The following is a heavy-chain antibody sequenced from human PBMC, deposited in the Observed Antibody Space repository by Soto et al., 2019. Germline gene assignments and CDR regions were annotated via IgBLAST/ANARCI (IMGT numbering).Heavy chain of an antibody. J-gene: IGHJ5*02. CDR3: ARHRHPRGTVGATSPLDP. Sequence: GGSLRLSCAISGFSISSNYLSWVRQAPGKGLEWVSVHHSGGSTYYADSVQGRFTISRDKSNNTLYLQMRRVRAEDTAVYFCARHRHPRGTVGATSPLDPWGQGTQVTVSS. CDR2: HHSGGST. V-gene: IGHV3-53*01. D-gene: IGHD1-26*01. CDR1: GFSISSNY.